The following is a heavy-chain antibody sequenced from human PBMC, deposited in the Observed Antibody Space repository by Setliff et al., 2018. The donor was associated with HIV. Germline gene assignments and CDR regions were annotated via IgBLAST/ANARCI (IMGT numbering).Heavy chain of an antibody. Sequence: PSETLSLTCTVSGGSISSYYWSWIRQPPGKGLEWIGYIYYSGSTNYNPSLKSRVTISVDTSKNQFSLKLSSVTAADTAVYYCARDRGYSYAFFDYWGQGTLVTVSS. CDR3: ARDRGYSYAFFDY. V-gene: IGHV4-59*01. D-gene: IGHD5-18*01. CDR2: IYYSGST. J-gene: IGHJ4*02. CDR1: GGSISSYY.